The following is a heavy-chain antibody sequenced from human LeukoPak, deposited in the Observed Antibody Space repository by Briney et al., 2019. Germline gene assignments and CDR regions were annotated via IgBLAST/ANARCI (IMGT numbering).Heavy chain of an antibody. Sequence: PGGSLRLSCAASGFTFSSYNMNWVRQAPGKGPEWVSSITSSSSYIYYADSVKGRFTISRDNAKNSLYLQMDSLRVEDTAVYYCAKALAPSYYDSSGYGFDYWGQGTQVTVSS. J-gene: IGHJ4*02. CDR1: GFTFSSYN. CDR2: ITSSSSYI. V-gene: IGHV3-21*06. D-gene: IGHD3-22*01. CDR3: AKALAPSYYDSSGYGFDY.